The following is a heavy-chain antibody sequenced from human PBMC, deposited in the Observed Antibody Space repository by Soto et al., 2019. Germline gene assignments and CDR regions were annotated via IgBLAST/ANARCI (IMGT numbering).Heavy chain of an antibody. Sequence: QVQLQESGPGLVRPSETLSLTCTASGGSISSYYWSWIRQPPGKGLEWIGYIYNSGSTNYNPSLKSRVTISVDTSKNQFSLKLSSVTAADTAVYYCAYGDSRGPFDSWGQGTLVTVSS. V-gene: IGHV4-59*01. CDR3: AYGDSRGPFDS. CDR2: IYNSGST. CDR1: GGSISSYY. D-gene: IGHD4-17*01. J-gene: IGHJ4*02.